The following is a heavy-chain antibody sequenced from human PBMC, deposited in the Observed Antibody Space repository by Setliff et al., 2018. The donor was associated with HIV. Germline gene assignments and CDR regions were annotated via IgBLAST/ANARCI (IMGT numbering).Heavy chain of an antibody. Sequence: ASVKVSCKASGYILTSYAIHWVRQDPGQGLEWMGWINAGNGDTKYSHKFQGRVSITRDTSANTAYMELSSLRSEDTAVYYCARDRGYCSGASCYGLDYWGQGTLVTVSS. CDR2: INAGNGDT. CDR3: ARDRGYCSGASCYGLDY. J-gene: IGHJ4*02. V-gene: IGHV1-3*01. CDR1: GYILTSYA. D-gene: IGHD2-15*01.